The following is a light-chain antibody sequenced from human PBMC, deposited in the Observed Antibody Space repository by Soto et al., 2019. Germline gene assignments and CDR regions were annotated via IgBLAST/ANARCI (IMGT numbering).Light chain of an antibody. CDR2: AAS. CDR1: QSISSY. J-gene: IGKJ2*01. CDR3: QQSYSTPRT. V-gene: IGKV1-39*01. Sequence: DIQMTQSPSSLSASGGDRVTITCRASQSISSYLTWYQQKPGKAPKLLIYAASSLQSGVPSRFSGSGSGTDFTVTISSLQTEDLATYYCQQSYSTPRTFGQGTKLEIK.